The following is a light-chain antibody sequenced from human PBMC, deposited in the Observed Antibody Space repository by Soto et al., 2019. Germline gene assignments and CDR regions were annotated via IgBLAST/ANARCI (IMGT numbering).Light chain of an antibody. V-gene: IGLV2-14*01. Sequence: QSALTQPASVSGSPGQSITISCTGTSSDVGGHDYVSWYQQHPGKAPKLMVYEVTKRPSGVSTRFSGSKSGNTASLTISGLQSEDESDYFCSSYTSSNTLVVFGGGTKLTVL. CDR1: SSDVGGHDY. J-gene: IGLJ2*01. CDR3: SSYTSSNTLVV. CDR2: EVT.